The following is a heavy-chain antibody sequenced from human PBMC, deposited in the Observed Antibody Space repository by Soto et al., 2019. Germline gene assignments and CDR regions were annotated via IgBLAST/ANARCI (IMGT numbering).Heavy chain of an antibody. CDR3: GRGASCCWECIAV. CDR2: MKPNSGNS. J-gene: IGHJ6*02. D-gene: IGHD2-15*01. Sequence: QVQLVQSGAEVKKPGASVKVSCKASGYAFSTYDINWVRQAPGQGLEWMGWMKPNSGNSGYAQKFQGRVTMTWDPPITPAYLELRSLGSEAPGVYFWGRGASCCWECIAVWGPGTPVTLSS. V-gene: IGHV1-8*01. CDR1: GYAFSTYD.